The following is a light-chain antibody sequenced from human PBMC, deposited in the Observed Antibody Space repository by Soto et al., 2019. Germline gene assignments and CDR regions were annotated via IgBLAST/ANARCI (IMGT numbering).Light chain of an antibody. J-gene: IGKJ3*01. Sequence: EIVLTQSPATLSLSPGERDTLSCRASQSVSSYLAWYQQKPGQAPRLLIYDASNRATGIPARFSGSGSGTDFTLTISSLEPEDFAVYYCQQRSNWPRTFGPGT. CDR2: DAS. CDR3: QQRSNWPRT. CDR1: QSVSSY. V-gene: IGKV3-11*01.